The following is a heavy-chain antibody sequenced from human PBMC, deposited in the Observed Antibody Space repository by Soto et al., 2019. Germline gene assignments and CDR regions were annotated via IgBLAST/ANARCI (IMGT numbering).Heavy chain of an antibody. J-gene: IGHJ3*02. D-gene: IGHD3-9*01. CDR1: GFSVTSSGVS. CDR3: VHSSRYAAFDM. CDR2: IYWDDDK. V-gene: IGHV2-5*02. Sequence: QITLKESGPTLVKSTQTLTLTCSFSGFSVTSSGVSVGWIRQPPGKALEWLAHIYWDDDKRYSPSLKSRLTITKDTSRNQVVLTMTNMDPVDTATFYCVHSSRYAAFDMWGLGTLVTVSS.